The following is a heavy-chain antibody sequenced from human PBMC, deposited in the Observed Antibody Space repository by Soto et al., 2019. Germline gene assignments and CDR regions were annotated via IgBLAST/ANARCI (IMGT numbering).Heavy chain of an antibody. V-gene: IGHV3-23*01. J-gene: IGHJ4*02. CDR3: ATMDGYFQF. Sequence: GGSLRLSCATSGFTFTTFAMSWVRQAPGKGLEWVSAITGSGDKTYYADSVKGRFTISRDNSKKTHYRQMSSLRAEDSAIYYCATMDGYFQFWGQGTLVTVS. CDR1: GFTFTTFA. CDR2: ITGSGDKT. D-gene: IGHD4-17*01.